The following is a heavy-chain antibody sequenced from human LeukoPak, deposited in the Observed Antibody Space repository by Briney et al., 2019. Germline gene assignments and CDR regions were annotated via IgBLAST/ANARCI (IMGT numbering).Heavy chain of an antibody. CDR3: AKNSSGGYSAY. CDR2: ISTYNGYS. J-gene: IGHJ4*02. CDR1: GYTFTSSG. Sequence: ASVKVSCKASGYTFTSSGISWVRQAPGQGLEWMGWISTYNGYSKYAQNLQGRVTMTADTSTSTAYMELSSLSSDDTAVYYCAKNSSGGYSAYWGQGTLVTVSS. V-gene: IGHV1-18*01. D-gene: IGHD6-19*01.